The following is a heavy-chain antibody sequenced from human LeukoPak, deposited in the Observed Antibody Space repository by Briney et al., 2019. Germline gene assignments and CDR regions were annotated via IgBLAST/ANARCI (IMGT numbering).Heavy chain of an antibody. Sequence: PGGSLRLSCVASGFTFSSYGMHWVRQAPGKGLEWVAVISYDGSNKYYADSVKGRFTISRDNSKNTLYLQMNSLRAEDTAVYYCAKVVEERSEYFQHWGQGTLVTVSS. D-gene: IGHD1-26*01. CDR2: ISYDGSNK. J-gene: IGHJ1*01. CDR1: GFTFSSYG. CDR3: AKVVEERSEYFQH. V-gene: IGHV3-30*18.